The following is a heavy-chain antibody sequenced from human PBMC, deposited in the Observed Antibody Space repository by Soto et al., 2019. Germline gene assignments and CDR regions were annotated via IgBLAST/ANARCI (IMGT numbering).Heavy chain of an antibody. Sequence: QVQLVQSGAEVKKSGASVKVSCKPSGYSFSDYFIQWVRQAPGQGLEWVAWINPKTAATNYAKKFQGRVSLTWDTSSTTAYMELTRLRPYDTAVYYCARIKWGLNYYNGMDVWCQGTTVIVSS. CDR3: ARIKWGLNYYNGMDV. J-gene: IGHJ6*02. CDR2: INPKTAAT. V-gene: IGHV1-2*02. D-gene: IGHD1-26*01. CDR1: GYSFSDYF.